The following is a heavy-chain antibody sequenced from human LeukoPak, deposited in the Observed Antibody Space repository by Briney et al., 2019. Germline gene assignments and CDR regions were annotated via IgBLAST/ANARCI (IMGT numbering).Heavy chain of an antibody. CDR3: ATYSGSYSSDFDY. J-gene: IGHJ4*02. CDR2: INPNSGGT. D-gene: IGHD1-26*01. CDR1: GYTFTGYY. Sequence: ASLKVSCKASGYTFTGYYMHWVRQAPGQGLKWMGWINPNSGGTNYAQKFQGRVTMTRDTSISTAYMELSRLRSDDTAVYYCATYSGSYSSDFDYWGQGTLVTVSS. V-gene: IGHV1-2*02.